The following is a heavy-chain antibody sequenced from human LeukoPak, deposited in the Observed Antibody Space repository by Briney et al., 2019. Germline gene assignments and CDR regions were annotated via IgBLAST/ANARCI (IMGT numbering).Heavy chain of an antibody. CDR2: INPNSGES. V-gene: IGHV1-2*02. CDR1: GYTFTDYY. CDR3: ARDRDYSNTERGFDY. J-gene: IGHJ4*02. D-gene: IGHD4-11*01. Sequence: ASVKVSCETSGYTFTDYYIRWVRQAPGQGLEWMGWINPNSGESNSAQKFQGRVTMTGDTSISTAYMELRRVTSDDTAVYYCARDRDYSNTERGFDYWGQGTLVTVSS.